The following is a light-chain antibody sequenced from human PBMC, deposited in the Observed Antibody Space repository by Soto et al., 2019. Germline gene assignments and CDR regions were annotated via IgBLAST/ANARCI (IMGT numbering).Light chain of an antibody. Sequence: DIVLTQSPCTLSLSPGERATISCRARQSVSNNYLAWYQQKPGQAPRLLIYGASNIASGIPDRFSGSGSGTDFTLTISRLEPEDFAVYYCQQYGSSPKAFGQGTKVDIK. CDR2: GAS. J-gene: IGKJ1*01. CDR3: QQYGSSPKA. V-gene: IGKV3-20*01. CDR1: QSVSNNY.